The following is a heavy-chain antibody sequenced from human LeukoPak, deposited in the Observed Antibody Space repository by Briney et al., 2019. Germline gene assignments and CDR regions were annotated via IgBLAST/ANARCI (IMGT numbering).Heavy chain of an antibody. V-gene: IGHV1-2*02. CDR2: INPNGGGT. D-gene: IGHD3-10*01. CDR1: GYTFTDNF. CDR3: VRGVYNELGIDY. J-gene: IGHJ4*02. Sequence: ASLKVSCKTSGYTFTDNFIHWVRQAPGQGLEWMGWINPNGGGTNYAQKSQGRVTMTRDTSITTAYMKLSRLRSDDTAVYFCVRGVYNELGIDYWGQGTLVTVSS.